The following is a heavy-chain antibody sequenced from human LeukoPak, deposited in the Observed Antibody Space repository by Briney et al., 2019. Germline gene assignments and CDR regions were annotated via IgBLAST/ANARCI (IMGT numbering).Heavy chain of an antibody. CDR3: AREVVRDYYDSSGYCYYYYYGMDV. D-gene: IGHD3-22*01. CDR1: GXTFSSYW. V-gene: IGHV3-74*01. J-gene: IGHJ6*02. Sequence: GGSLRLSCAASGXTFSSYWMHWVRQAPGKGLVWVSRINSDGSSTSYADSVKGRFTISRDNAKNTLYLQMNSLRAEDTAVYYCAREVVRDYYDSSGYCYYYYYGMDVWGQGTTVTVSS. CDR2: INSDGSST.